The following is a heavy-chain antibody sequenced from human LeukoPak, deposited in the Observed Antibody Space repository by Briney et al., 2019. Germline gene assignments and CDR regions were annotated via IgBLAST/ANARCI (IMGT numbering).Heavy chain of an antibody. D-gene: IGHD1-26*01. CDR3: ARGGSYVHY. Sequence: PGGSQRLSCAASGFTFNSYEMNWVRQAPGKGLEWVSYINSGGSAIYYADSVKGRFTISRDNAKNSLYLQMNSLRADDTAVYYCARGGSYVHYWGQGTLVTFSS. V-gene: IGHV3-48*03. CDR2: INSGGSAI. J-gene: IGHJ4*02. CDR1: GFTFNSYE.